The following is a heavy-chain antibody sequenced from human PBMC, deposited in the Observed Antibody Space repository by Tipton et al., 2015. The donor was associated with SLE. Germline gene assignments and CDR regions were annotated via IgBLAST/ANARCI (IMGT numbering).Heavy chain of an antibody. Sequence: QLVQSGPEVKKPGASVKVSCKASGYTFTTYDINWVRQATGQGLEWMGWMNPNSDNTGYAQNFQGRVTMTRNTSMSTAYMELSSLRSEDTAVYYCARGTTPYYYDSSGYYFFDYWGQGTLVTVSS. J-gene: IGHJ4*02. CDR1: GYTFTTYD. V-gene: IGHV1-8*01. D-gene: IGHD3-22*01. CDR3: ARGTTPYYYDSSGYYFFDY. CDR2: MNPNSDNT.